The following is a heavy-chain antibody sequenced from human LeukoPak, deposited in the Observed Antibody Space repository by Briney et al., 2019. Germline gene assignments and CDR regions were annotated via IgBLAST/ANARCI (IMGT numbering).Heavy chain of an antibody. Sequence: KHSETLSLTCTVSGGSISSYYWSWIRQPPGKGLEWIGYIYYSGSTNYNPSLKSRVTISVDTSKNQFSLKLSSVTAADTAVYYCASLYSSRAHYYYYYMDVWGKGTTVTVSS. CDR2: IYYSGST. V-gene: IGHV4-59*12. CDR1: GGSISSYY. D-gene: IGHD6-19*01. CDR3: ASLYSSRAHYYYYYMDV. J-gene: IGHJ6*03.